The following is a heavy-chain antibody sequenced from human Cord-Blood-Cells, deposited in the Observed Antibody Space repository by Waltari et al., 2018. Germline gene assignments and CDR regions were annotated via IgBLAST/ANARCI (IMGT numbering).Heavy chain of an antibody. D-gene: IGHD1-7*01. J-gene: IGHJ3*02. CDR2: MNPNSGGK. CDR1: GYTFTGYY. V-gene: IGHV1-2*02. CDR3: ARRAGTTRGAFDI. Sequence: QVQLVQSGAEVTKPGASVKVSCKASGYTFTGYYMHWVRKAPGQGLEWMGWMNPNSGGKKYAQKFQGRVTMARETSISTAYVELSRRRYDDTAVYYCARRAGTTRGAFDIWGQGTMVTVSS.